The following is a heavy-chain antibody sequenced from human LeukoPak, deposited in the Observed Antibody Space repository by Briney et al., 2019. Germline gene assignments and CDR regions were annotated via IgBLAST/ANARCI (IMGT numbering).Heavy chain of an antibody. CDR1: GGSISSGGYY. J-gene: IGHJ3*02. CDR2: IYYSGST. D-gene: IGHD4-17*01. CDR3: ARADDYGDQNGGAFDI. Sequence: PSETLSLTCTVSGGSISSGGYYWSWIRQHPGKGLEWIGYIYYSGSTYYNPSLKSRVTISVDTSKNQFSLKLSSVTAADTAVYYCARADDYGDQNGGAFDIWGQGTMVTVSS. V-gene: IGHV4-31*03.